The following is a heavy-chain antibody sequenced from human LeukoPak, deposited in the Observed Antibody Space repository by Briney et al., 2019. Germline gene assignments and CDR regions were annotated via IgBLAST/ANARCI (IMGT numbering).Heavy chain of an antibody. V-gene: IGHV1-2*04. Sequence: ASVKVSCKSSGYSFTGYYMHWVRQAPGQGLEWMGWINPNSGGTNYAQKFQGWVTMTRDTSISTAYMELSRLRSDDTAVYYCAREAIAAAGTVGFDYWGQGTLVTVSS. CDR2: INPNSGGT. CDR3: AREAIAAAGTVGFDY. D-gene: IGHD6-13*01. J-gene: IGHJ4*02. CDR1: GYSFTGYY.